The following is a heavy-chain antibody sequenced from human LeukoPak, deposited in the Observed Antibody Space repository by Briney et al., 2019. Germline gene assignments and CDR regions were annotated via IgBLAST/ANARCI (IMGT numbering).Heavy chain of an antibody. J-gene: IGHJ6*03. CDR2: ISSSSSYI. D-gene: IGHD6-13*01. Sequence: PGGSLRLSCAASGFTISSYSMNWVRQAPGKGLEWVSSISSSSSYIYYADSVKGRFTISRDNAKNSLYLQMNSLRAEDTAVYYCAREEGIAAAANYYYYMDVWGKGTTVTVSS. V-gene: IGHV3-21*01. CDR3: AREEGIAAAANYYYYMDV. CDR1: GFTISSYS.